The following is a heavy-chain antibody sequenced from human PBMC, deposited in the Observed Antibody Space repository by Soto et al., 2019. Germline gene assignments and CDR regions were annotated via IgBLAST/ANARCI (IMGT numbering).Heavy chain of an antibody. Sequence: SETLSLTCTVSGGSISSSSYYWGWIRQPPGKGLEWIGHIYYSGSTYYNPSLKSRVTISIDRSKNQFSLKLSSVTAADTAVYYCARVPDYGGQGILVTVSS. CDR3: ARVPDY. V-gene: IGHV4-39*07. CDR2: IYYSGST. CDR1: GGSISSSSYY. D-gene: IGHD2-2*01. J-gene: IGHJ4*02.